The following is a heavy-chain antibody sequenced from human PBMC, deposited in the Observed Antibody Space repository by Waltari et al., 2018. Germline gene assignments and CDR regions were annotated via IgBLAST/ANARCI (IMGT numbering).Heavy chain of an antibody. D-gene: IGHD3-10*01. CDR3: ARASPNGSGSYYYFDY. J-gene: IGHJ4*02. Sequence: QVQLQQWGAGLLKPSETLSLTCAVYGGSFSGYYWSWIRQPPGKGLEWIGEITHRGSTNYNPSLKSRVTISVDTSKNQFSLKLSYVTAADTAVYYCARASPNGSGSYYYFDYWGQGTLVTVSS. CDR2: ITHRGST. V-gene: IGHV4-34*01. CDR1: GGSFSGYY.